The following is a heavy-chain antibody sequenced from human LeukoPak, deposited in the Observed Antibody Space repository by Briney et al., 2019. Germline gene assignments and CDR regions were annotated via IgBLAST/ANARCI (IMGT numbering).Heavy chain of an antibody. V-gene: IGHV3-30*02. D-gene: IGHD2-15*01. CDR2: IRHDGRSK. CDR3: AKDQDLYCSGGSCYSTLDY. J-gene: IGHJ4*02. CDR1: GFTFSSYG. Sequence: PGGSLRLSCAASGFTFSSYGMHWVRQAPGKGLEWVAFIRHDGRSKYYADSVQGRFIISRDTSKNTLYLQMNSLKVEDTAVYYCAKDQDLYCSGGSCYSTLDYWGQGTLVTVSS.